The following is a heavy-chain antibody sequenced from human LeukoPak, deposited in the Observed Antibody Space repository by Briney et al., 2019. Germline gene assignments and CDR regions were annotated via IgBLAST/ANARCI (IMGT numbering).Heavy chain of an antibody. J-gene: IGHJ4*02. D-gene: IGHD2-15*01. CDR2: INWNGGST. CDR3: AKEDCSGGRCCSLHY. Sequence: PGGSLRLSCAASGFTFDDYGMTWVRQTPGKGLEWVSTINWNGGSTAYADSVKGRFTISRDNAKNSLYLHMNSLRAEDAAVYYCAKEDCSGGRCCSLHYWGQGTLVTVSS. CDR1: GFTFDDYG. V-gene: IGHV3-20*04.